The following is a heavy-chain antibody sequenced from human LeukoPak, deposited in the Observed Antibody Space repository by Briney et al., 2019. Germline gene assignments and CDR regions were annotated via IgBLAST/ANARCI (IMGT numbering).Heavy chain of an antibody. D-gene: IGHD3-9*01. CDR2: IYSGGST. Sequence: GGSLRLSCAASGFTVSSNYMSWVRQAPGKGLEWVSVIYSGGSTYYADSVKGRFTISRDNSKNTLHLQMNSLRAEDTAVYYCARAPTPVLRYFDWPLYYYYGMDVWGQGTTVTVSS. V-gene: IGHV3-66*01. CDR1: GFTVSSNY. CDR3: ARAPTPVLRYFDWPLYYYYGMDV. J-gene: IGHJ6*02.